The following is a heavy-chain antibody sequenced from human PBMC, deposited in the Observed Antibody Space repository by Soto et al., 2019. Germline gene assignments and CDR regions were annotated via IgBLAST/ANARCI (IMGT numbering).Heavy chain of an antibody. D-gene: IGHD3-3*01. CDR1: GFTFSDYY. V-gene: IGHV3-11*01. J-gene: IGHJ5*02. CDR3: ARRGREWLAPNWFDP. Sequence: PGGSLRLSCAASGFTFSDYYMSWIRQAPGKGLEWVSYISSSGSTIYYADSVKGRFTISRDNAKNSLYLQMNSLRAEDAAVAYCARRGREWLAPNWFDPWGQGTLVTVSS. CDR2: ISSSGSTI.